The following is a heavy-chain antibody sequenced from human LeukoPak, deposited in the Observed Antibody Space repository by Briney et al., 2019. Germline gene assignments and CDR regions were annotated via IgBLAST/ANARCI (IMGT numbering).Heavy chain of an antibody. CDR2: IIPIFGTA. CDR3: ARGGYYSSTSCYNWFDP. Sequence: SVKVSCKASGGTFSSYAISWVRQAPGQGLEWMGGIIPIFGTANYAQKFQGRVTITADESTSTAYMELSSLRSEDTAVYYCARGGYYSSTSCYNWFDPWGQGTLVTVSS. V-gene: IGHV1-69*01. D-gene: IGHD2-2*01. CDR1: GGTFSSYA. J-gene: IGHJ5*02.